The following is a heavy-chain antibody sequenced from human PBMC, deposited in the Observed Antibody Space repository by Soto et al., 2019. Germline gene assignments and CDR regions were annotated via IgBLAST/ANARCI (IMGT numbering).Heavy chain of an antibody. J-gene: IGHJ4*02. V-gene: IGHV3-30*18. CDR3: AKRKRGAPVSYFDF. CDR2: MSYDGSNT. D-gene: IGHD1-26*01. CDR1: GFNFSTYA. Sequence: GGSLRLSCAASGFNFSTYAMDWGRQAPGKGLEWVAVMSYDGSNTYYADSVKGRFTISRDNSKNTLYLQMNSLRPADTGVYYCAKRKRGAPVSYFDFWGQGTLVTGS.